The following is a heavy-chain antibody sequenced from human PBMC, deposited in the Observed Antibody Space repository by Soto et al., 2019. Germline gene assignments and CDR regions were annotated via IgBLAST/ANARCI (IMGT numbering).Heavy chain of an antibody. J-gene: IGHJ3*02. V-gene: IGHV1-2*02. CDR1: GYTFTDYY. CDR3: ARSLQPADAFDI. CDR2: INPNSGAT. Sequence: ASVKVSCKGSGYTFTDYYMHWVRQAPGQGLEWMGWINPNSGATNYAQKFQGRITMTRDTSITTAYMEMSRLRSYDTADTAIYYCARSLQPADAFDIWGQGTMVTVSS.